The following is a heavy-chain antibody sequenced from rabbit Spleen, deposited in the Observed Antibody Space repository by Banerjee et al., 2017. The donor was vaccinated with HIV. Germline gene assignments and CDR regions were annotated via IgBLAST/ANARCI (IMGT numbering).Heavy chain of an antibody. Sequence: QEQLEESGGDLVKPGAPLTLTCTASGFSFSSSDYMCWVRQAPGKGLEWISCIAGSSSDFTYSATWAKGRFTCSKTSSTTVTLQMTSLTVADTATYFCARDTGSSFSSYGMDLWGPGTLVTVS. CDR1: GFSFSSSDY. J-gene: IGHJ6*01. D-gene: IGHD8-1*01. CDR2: IAGSSSDFT. CDR3: ARDTGSSFSSYGMDL. V-gene: IGHV1S45*01.